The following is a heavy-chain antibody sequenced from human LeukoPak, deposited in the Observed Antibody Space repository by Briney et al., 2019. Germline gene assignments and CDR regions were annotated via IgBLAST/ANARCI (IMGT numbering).Heavy chain of an antibody. J-gene: IGHJ4*02. V-gene: IGHV4-4*07. Sequence: PSETLSLTCTVSGGSISSYYWSWIRQPARKGLEWIGRICTSGSTNYNASLKSRVSMSVDTSKNQFSLKLSSVTAADTAVFYCARENSGSYREFDYWGQGTLSPSRQ. CDR3: ARENSGSYREFDY. CDR2: ICTSGST. D-gene: IGHD1-26*01. CDR1: GGSISSYY.